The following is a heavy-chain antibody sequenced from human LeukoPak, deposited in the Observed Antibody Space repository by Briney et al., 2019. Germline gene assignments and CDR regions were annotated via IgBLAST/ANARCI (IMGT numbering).Heavy chain of an antibody. CDR2: INHSGST. D-gene: IGHD6-19*01. CDR3: ARGLSGWYGGAYDY. Sequence: SETLSLTCAVYGGSFGGYYWIWIRQPPAKGLEWLGEINHSGSTNYNPSLKSRVTISVDTSKNQFSLKLSSVTAADTAVYYCARGLSGWYGGAYDYWGQGTLVTVSS. V-gene: IGHV4-34*01. J-gene: IGHJ4*02. CDR1: GGSFGGYY.